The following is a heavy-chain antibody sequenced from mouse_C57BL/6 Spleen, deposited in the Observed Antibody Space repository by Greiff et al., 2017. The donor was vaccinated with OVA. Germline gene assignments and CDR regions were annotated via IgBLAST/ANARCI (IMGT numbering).Heavy chain of an antibody. CDR3: ARNDGYYEFAY. Sequence: QVQLKQSGPELVKPGASVKISCKASGYAFSSSWMNWVKQRPGKGLEWIGRIYPGDGDTNYNGKFKGKATLTADKSSSTAYMQLSSLTSEDSAVYFCARNDGYYEFAYWGQGTLVTVSA. J-gene: IGHJ3*01. D-gene: IGHD2-3*01. CDR2: IYPGDGDT. V-gene: IGHV1-82*01. CDR1: GYAFSSSW.